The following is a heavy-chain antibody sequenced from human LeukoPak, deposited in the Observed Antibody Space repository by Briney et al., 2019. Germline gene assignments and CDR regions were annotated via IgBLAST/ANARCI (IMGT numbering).Heavy chain of an antibody. CDR2: ISSTRSTT. CDR3: ARGQGDYHLFDY. CDR1: EFSFSDYG. J-gene: IGHJ4*02. V-gene: IGHV3-48*01. Sequence: GGSLRLSCAASEFSFSDYGMNWVRQAPGKGREWVSFISSTRSTTYYAGSVRGRFTISRDNAKNSVYLQMNSLRAEDTAIYYCARGQGDYHLFDYWGQGSLVTVSS. D-gene: IGHD4-17*01.